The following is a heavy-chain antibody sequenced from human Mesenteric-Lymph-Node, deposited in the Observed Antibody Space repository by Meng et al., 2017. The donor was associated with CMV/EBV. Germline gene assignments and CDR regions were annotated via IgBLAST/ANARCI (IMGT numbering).Heavy chain of an antibody. V-gene: IGHV4-59*12. CDR1: GGSISSYY. J-gene: IGHJ5*02. CDR2: VHVSRGT. D-gene: IGHD3/OR15-3a*01. CDR3: ARGRWTGGWFDP. Sequence: GSLRLSCTVSGGSISSYYWSWIRQPPGKGLEWIGNVHVSRGTNYNTSLNSRVTISADTSKNQLSLSLTSVTAADTAVYYCARGRWTGGWFDPWGQGILVTVSS.